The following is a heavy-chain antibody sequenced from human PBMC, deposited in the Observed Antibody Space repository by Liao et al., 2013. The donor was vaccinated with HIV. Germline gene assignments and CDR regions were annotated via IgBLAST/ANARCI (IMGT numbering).Heavy chain of an antibody. CDR2: INYSGTT. D-gene: IGHD2-2*03. CDR1: GGSIFSGDHH. CDR3: AGLDLVQGEGVFDI. Sequence: QVQLQESGPGLAKPSETLSLTCTVSGGSIFSGDHHWSWIRQPPGKGLEWIGYINYSGTTNYNPSLKSRLTISVDTSKNQFSMQLSSVTAADTAVYYCAGLDLVQGEGVFDIWGPGTTVTVSS. V-gene: IGHV4-61*08. J-gene: IGHJ3*02.